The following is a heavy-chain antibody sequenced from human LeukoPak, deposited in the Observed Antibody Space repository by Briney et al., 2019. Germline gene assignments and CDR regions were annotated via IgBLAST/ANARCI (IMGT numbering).Heavy chain of an antibody. J-gene: IGHJ6*02. CDR2: IYYSGST. CDR3: ARGRRSSWELSFGGRNYYGMDV. Sequence: SETLSLTCTVSGGSISSYYWSWIRQPPGKGLEWIGYIYYSGSTNYNPSLKSRVTISVDTSKNQFSLKLSSVTAADTAVYYCARGRRSSWELSFGGRNYYGMDVWSQGTTVTVSS. V-gene: IGHV4-59*01. CDR1: GGSISSYY. D-gene: IGHD3-16*02.